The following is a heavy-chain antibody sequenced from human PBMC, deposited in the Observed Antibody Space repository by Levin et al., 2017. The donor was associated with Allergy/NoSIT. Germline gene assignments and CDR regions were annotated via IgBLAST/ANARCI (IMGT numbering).Heavy chain of an antibody. V-gene: IGHV3-53*01. J-gene: IGHJ4*02. CDR3: ARGKLWATNFDY. Sequence: LSLTCAASGFTVRSNYMSWVRQAPGKGLEWVSVIYTGGNTYYADSVKGRFTISRDNSKNTLYLQMNSLRAKDTAVYYCARGKLWATNFDYWGQGTLVTVSS. CDR1: GFTVRSNY. D-gene: IGHD1-26*01. CDR2: IYTGGNT.